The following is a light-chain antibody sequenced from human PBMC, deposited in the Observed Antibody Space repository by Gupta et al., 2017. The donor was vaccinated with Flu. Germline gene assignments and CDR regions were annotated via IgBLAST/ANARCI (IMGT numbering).Light chain of an antibody. V-gene: IGLV2-23*01. CDR3: SSCELSMSPFV. J-gene: IGLJ3*02. CDR2: EGT. Sequence: QSAMTPPASVPGSPAPSITISCTGTNSDSGISPLISWYQQHPGAAPKLLIYEGTKRPSGVPNRFSDSKSGTTASLAINGLLTEDEADYYCSSCELSMSPFVFGGGTKVTVL. CDR1: NSDSGISPL.